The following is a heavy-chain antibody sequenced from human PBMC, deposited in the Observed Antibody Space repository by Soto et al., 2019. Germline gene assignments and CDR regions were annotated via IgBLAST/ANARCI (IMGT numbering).Heavy chain of an antibody. CDR1: GYTFTCYY. V-gene: IGHV1-2*04. Sequence: GASVKVSCKSSGYTFTCYYMYCVRQAPGQWLEWMGWINPNSGGTNYAQKFQGWVTMTRDTSISTAYMELSRLRSDDTAVYYCARAVVSDFWSGYLVLDAFDIWGQGTMVTVSS. J-gene: IGHJ3*02. D-gene: IGHD3-3*01. CDR3: ARAVVSDFWSGYLVLDAFDI. CDR2: INPNSGGT.